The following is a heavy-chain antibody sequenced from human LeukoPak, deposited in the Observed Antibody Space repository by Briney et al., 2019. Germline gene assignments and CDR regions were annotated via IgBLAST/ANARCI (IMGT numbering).Heavy chain of an antibody. Sequence: HAGGTLRLSCAASGFTFSSYDMNWVRQAPGKGLEWVSGISGIGGSTYSVDSVKGRFTVSRDNSKNTLYLQMNSLRAEDTAVYYCARTKPQQFDILSWGQGTLVTVSS. J-gene: IGHJ4*02. D-gene: IGHD3-9*01. CDR2: ISGIGGST. CDR1: GFTFSSYD. V-gene: IGHV3-23*01. CDR3: ARTKPQQFDILS.